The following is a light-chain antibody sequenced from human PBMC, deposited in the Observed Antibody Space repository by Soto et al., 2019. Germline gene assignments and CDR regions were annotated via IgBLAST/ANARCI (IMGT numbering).Light chain of an antibody. CDR2: LEGSESY. Sequence: QRVRSPASSDSSSLGSLVKLTCTLSSGHSSYIIAWHQQQPGKAPRYLMKLEGSESYNKGSGIPDRFSGSSSGADRYLTISKLQSEDEADYYCETWDSTINVFGGGTKVTVL. CDR1: SGHSSYI. CDR3: ETWDSTINV. J-gene: IGLJ3*02. V-gene: IGLV4-60*03.